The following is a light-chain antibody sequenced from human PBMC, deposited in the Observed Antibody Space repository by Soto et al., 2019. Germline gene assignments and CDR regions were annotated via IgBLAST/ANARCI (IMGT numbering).Light chain of an antibody. CDR1: QSVCRW. J-gene: IGKJ1*01. CDR2: EAS. V-gene: IGKV1-5*01. Sequence: DVQMSQRPSTLPASVGFRVTLTCLDRQSVCRWLACEQQKPGKGPKILIYEASSLERGVPSRFSASGSGTEFTLTLRSLKPSQSATKSGQQETSYSWTFGRGPKV. CDR3: QQETSYSWT.